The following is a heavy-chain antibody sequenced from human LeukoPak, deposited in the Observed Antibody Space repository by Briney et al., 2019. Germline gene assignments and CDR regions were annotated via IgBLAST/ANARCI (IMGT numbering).Heavy chain of an antibody. V-gene: IGHV3-21*01. CDR1: GFTFSSYS. CDR2: ISSSSYI. J-gene: IGHJ6*02. D-gene: IGHD3-3*01. CDR3: AREEWYYYGMDV. Sequence: PGGSLRLSCAASGFTFSSYSMNWVRQAPGKGLEWVSSISSSSYIYYADSVKGRFTISRDNAKNSLYLQMNSLRAEDTAVYYCAREEWYYYGMDVWGQGTTVTVSS.